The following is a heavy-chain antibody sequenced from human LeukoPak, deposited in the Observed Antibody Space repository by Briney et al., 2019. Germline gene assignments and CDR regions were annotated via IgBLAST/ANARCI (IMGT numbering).Heavy chain of an antibody. CDR3: ATASTLDAFDI. V-gene: IGHV4-4*02. CDR2: IYHSGST. J-gene: IGHJ3*02. CDR1: GGSISSSNW. Sequence: SETLSLTCAVSGGSISSSNWWSWVRQPPGKGLEWIGEIYHSGSTNYNPSLKSRDTISVDKSKNQFSLKLSSVTAADTAVYYCATASTLDAFDIWGQGTMVTVSS.